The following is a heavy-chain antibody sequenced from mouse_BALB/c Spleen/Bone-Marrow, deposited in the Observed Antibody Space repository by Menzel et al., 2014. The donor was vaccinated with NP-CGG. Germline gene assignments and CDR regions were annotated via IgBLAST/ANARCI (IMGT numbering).Heavy chain of an antibody. D-gene: IGHD2-5*01. Sequence: QVQLQQSGAELVRPGVSVKISCKGSGYTFXDYAMHWVKQSHAESLEWIGVINTYFGDISYNQKFKGKATIAVDKTSXTVYMELARLTAEDSAIYYCARGYSNNYAMDYWGQGTSVTASS. CDR2: INTYFGDI. CDR3: ARGYSNNYAMDY. CDR1: GYTFXDYA. V-gene: IGHV1S137*01. J-gene: IGHJ4*01.